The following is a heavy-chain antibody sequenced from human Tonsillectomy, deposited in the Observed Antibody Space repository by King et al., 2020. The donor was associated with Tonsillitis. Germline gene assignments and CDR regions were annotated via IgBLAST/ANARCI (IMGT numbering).Heavy chain of an antibody. CDR2: ISSSSSTI. V-gene: IGHV3-48*04. CDR1: GFTFSSYS. CDR3: AGEGAYYDYVWGSYRYHFDY. J-gene: IGHJ4*02. D-gene: IGHD3-16*02. Sequence: VQLVESGGGLVQPGGSLRLSCAASGFTFSSYSMNWVRQAPGKGLEWVSYISSSSSTIYYADSVKGRFTISRDNAKNSLYLQMNSLRAEDTAVYYCAGEGAYYDYVWGSYRYHFDYWGQGTLVTVSS.